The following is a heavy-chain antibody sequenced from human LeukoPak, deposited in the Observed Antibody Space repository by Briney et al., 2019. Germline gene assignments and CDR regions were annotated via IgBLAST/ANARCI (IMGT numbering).Heavy chain of an antibody. V-gene: IGHV3-23*01. CDR3: AKRHGDYFDY. CDR1: GFPFSSYA. CDR2: ISDSFRIT. Sequence: GASLRLSCAASGFPFSSYAMSWLRQPPGKGLECISTISDSFRITDDADSVKGRFTISRDNSKNTLYLQMNTLRAEDTAVYYCAKRHGDYFDYWGQGTLVTVSS. J-gene: IGHJ4*02. D-gene: IGHD4-17*01.